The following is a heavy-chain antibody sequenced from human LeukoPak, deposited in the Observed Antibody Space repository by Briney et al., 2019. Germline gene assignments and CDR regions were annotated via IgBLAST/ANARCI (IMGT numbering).Heavy chain of an antibody. CDR2: IIPIFGTA. Sequence: ASVKVSCKASGGTFSSYAIRWVRQAPGQGLEWMGGIIPIFGTANYAQKFQGRVTITADKSTSTAYMELSSLRSEDTAVYYCARPRTVTPLAPLGYWGQGTLVTVSS. V-gene: IGHV1-69*06. CDR1: GGTFSSYA. CDR3: ARPRTVTPLAPLGY. D-gene: IGHD4-17*01. J-gene: IGHJ4*02.